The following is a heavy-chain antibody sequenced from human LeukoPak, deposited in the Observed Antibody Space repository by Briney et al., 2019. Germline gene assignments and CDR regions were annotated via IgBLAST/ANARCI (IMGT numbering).Heavy chain of an antibody. CDR2: IIPIFGIA. V-gene: IGHV1-69*04. CDR3: ARCSSTSCYTRGGSAEYFHH. CDR1: GGTFSSYA. D-gene: IGHD2-2*02. J-gene: IGHJ1*01. Sequence: SVKVSCKASGGTFSSYAISWVRQAPGRGLEWMGRIIPIFGIANYAQKFQGRVTITADKSTSTAYMELSSLRSEDTAVYYCARCSSTSCYTRGGSAEYFHHWGQGTLVTVSS.